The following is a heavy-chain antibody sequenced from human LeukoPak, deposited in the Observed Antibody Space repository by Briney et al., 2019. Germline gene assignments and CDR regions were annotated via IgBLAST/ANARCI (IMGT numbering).Heavy chain of an antibody. Sequence: SETLSLTCTVSGYSISSGYYWGWIRQPPGKGLEWIGSIYYSGSTYYNPSLKSRVTISVDTSKNQFSLKLSSVTAADTAVYYCARGSRADKVVIPDNWFDPWGQGTLVTVSS. D-gene: IGHD3-22*01. CDR1: GYSISSGYY. J-gene: IGHJ5*02. CDR2: IYYSGST. V-gene: IGHV4-38-2*02. CDR3: ARGSRADKVVIPDNWFDP.